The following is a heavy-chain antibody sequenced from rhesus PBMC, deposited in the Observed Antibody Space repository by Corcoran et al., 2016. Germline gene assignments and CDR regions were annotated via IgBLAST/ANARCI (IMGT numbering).Heavy chain of an antibody. CDR1: GGSISSHY. Sequence: QVQLQESGPGLVKPSETLSLTCAVSGGSISSHYWSWIRQPPGKGLQWIGYIYGNSASNNYNPSLKNRVTISKDTSKNQFSLKLSSVTAADTAVYYCARTLSLDYWGQGVLVTVSS. CDR3: ARTLSLDY. CDR2: IYGNSASN. J-gene: IGHJ4*01. V-gene: IGHV4S7*01.